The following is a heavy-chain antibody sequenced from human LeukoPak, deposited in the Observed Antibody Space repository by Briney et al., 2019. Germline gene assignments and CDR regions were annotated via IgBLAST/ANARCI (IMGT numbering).Heavy chain of an antibody. CDR2: IIPILGIA. Sequence: ASVKVSCKASGGTFSSYAISWVRQAPGQGLEWMGRIIPILGIANYAQKFQGRVTITADKSTSTAYMELSSLRSDDTAVYYCARDNDHGTFQAENYWGPGTLVTVSS. CDR1: GGTFSSYA. J-gene: IGHJ4*02. D-gene: IGHD1-1*01. CDR3: ARDNDHGTFQAENY. V-gene: IGHV1-69*04.